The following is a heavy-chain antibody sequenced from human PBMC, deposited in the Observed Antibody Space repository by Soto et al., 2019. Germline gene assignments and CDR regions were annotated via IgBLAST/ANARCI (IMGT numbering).Heavy chain of an antibody. D-gene: IGHD3-9*01. V-gene: IGHV3-48*02. Sequence: GGSLRLSCAASGFTFSSYSMNWVRQAPGKGLEWVSYISSSSSTIYYADSVKGRFTISRDNAKNSLYLQMNSLRDEDTALYYCARERYDILTGPNPFDYWGQGTLVTVSS. CDR3: ARERYDILTGPNPFDY. CDR1: GFTFSSYS. CDR2: ISSSSSTI. J-gene: IGHJ4*02.